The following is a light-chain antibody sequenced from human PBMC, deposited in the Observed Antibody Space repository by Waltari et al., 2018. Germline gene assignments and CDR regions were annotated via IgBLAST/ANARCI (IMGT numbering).Light chain of an antibody. CDR2: GVN. V-gene: IGLV1-40*01. J-gene: IGLJ2*01. CDR1: GSNIGAYD. CDR3: QSYDPDLSVV. Sequence: QSVLTQPPSVSGAPGQRVAISCTGSGSNIGAYDVHWYQQHPGKAPKLLLYGVNTRPVGVPDRFSGSQCGTSASLAITGLQAEDEADYYCQSYDPDLSVVFGGGTKLTVL.